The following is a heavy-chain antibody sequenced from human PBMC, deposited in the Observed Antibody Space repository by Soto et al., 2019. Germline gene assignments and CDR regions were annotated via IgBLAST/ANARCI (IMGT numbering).Heavy chain of an antibody. J-gene: IGHJ6*02. D-gene: IGHD2-15*01. CDR2: IDPSDSYT. CDR3: AKDQYCSGGSCYSPEYYYGMDV. Sequence: GESLKISCKGSGYSFTSYWISWVRQMPGKGLEWMGRIDPSDSYTNYSPSFQGHVTISRDNSKNTLYLQMNSLRAEDTAVYYCAKDQYCSGGSCYSPEYYYGMDVWGQGTTVTVSS. CDR1: GYSFTSYW. V-gene: IGHV5-10-1*01.